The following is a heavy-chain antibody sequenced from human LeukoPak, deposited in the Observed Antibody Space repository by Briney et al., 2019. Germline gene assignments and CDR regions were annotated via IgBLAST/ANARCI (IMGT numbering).Heavy chain of an antibody. CDR2: ISGSGGST. J-gene: IGHJ4*02. CDR1: GFTFSSRA. D-gene: IGHD6-19*01. V-gene: IGHV3-23*01. CDR3: AKATGLAVAGTDY. Sequence: PGGSLRLSCAASGFTFSSRAMSWVRQAPGKGLEWVSAISGSGGSTYYADSVKGRFTISRDNSKNTLYLQMNSRRAEDTAVYYCAKATGLAVAGTDYWGQGPLVTVSS.